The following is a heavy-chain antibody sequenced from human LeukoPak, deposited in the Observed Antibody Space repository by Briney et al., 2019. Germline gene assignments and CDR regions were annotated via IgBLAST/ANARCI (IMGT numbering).Heavy chain of an antibody. Sequence: SETLSLTCTVSGGSISSSSYYWGWIRQPPGKGLEWIGSIYYSGSTYYNPSLKSRVTISVDTSKNQFSLKLSSVTAADTAVYYCARDLEGAFNWGQGRAFDIWGQGTMVTVSS. CDR2: IYYSGST. J-gene: IGHJ3*02. V-gene: IGHV4-39*07. CDR1: GGSISSSSYY. CDR3: ARDLEGAFNWGQGRAFDI. D-gene: IGHD7-27*01.